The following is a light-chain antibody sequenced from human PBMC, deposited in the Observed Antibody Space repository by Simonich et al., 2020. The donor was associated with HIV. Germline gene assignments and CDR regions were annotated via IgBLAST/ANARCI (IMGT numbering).Light chain of an antibody. CDR1: QSVLSSSNNKNF. J-gene: IGKJ2*01. V-gene: IGKV4-1*01. CDR2: WAS. Sequence: DIVMTQSPDSLAVSLGERATINCKSSQSVLSSSNNKNFLTWYQHKPGQPPKLLMYWASTRESGVPDRFSGSGSGTDFTLTISSLQAEDVAVYFCQQCHTHPHTFGQGTKLEIK. CDR3: QQCHTHPHT.